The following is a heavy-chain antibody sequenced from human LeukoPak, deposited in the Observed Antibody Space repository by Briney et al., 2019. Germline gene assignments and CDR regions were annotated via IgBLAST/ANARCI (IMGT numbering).Heavy chain of an antibody. Sequence: SGGSLRLSCAASGFTFSSYAMSWVRQAPGKGLEWVSAISGSGGSTYYADSVKGRFTISRDNSKNTLYLQMNSLRAEDTAVYYCARDSGSGLNRWFDPWGQGTLVTVSS. CDR2: ISGSGGST. J-gene: IGHJ5*02. V-gene: IGHV3-23*01. CDR1: GFTFSSYA. D-gene: IGHD3-10*01. CDR3: ARDSGSGLNRWFDP.